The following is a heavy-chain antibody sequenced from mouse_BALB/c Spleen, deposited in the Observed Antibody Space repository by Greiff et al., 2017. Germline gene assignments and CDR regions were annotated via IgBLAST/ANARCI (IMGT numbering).Heavy chain of an antibody. CDR2: ISDGGSYT. CDR3: ARWNYYGSGAMDY. D-gene: IGHD1-1*01. V-gene: IGHV5-4*02. CDR1: GFTFSDYY. Sequence: EVMLVESGGGLVKPGGSLKLSCAASGFTFSDYYMYWVRQTPEKRLEWVATISDGGSYTYYPDSVKGRFTISRDNAKNNLYLQMSSLKSEDTAMYYCARWNYYGSGAMDYWGQGTSVTVSS. J-gene: IGHJ4*01.